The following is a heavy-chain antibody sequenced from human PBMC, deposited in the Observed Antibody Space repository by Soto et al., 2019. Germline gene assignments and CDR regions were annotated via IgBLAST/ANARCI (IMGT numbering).Heavy chain of an antibody. D-gene: IGHD5-18*01. CDR1: GYTFIRYG. J-gene: IGHJ4*02. CDR3: AREGNGYEDY. Sequence: QVQVVQSGGEIKKPGASVKFSCKASGYTFIRYGISWVRQAPGQGFEWMGWISGKNDKRNHAQKFRGRITMTTDTSTNTAYLEVRSLGSDDTAIYYCAREGNGYEDYWGQGTLVTVSS. V-gene: IGHV1-18*04. CDR2: ISGKNDKR.